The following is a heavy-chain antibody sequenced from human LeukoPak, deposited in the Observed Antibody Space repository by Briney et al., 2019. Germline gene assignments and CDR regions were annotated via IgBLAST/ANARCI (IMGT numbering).Heavy chain of an antibody. Sequence: PSETLSLTCTVSGGSISSYYWSWIRQPPGKGLEWIGYIYYSGSTYYNPSLKSRVTISVDTSKNQFSLKLSSVTAADTAVYYCARGVAVAVTNWFDPWGQGTLVTVSS. CDR1: GGSISSYY. CDR3: ARGVAVAVTNWFDP. D-gene: IGHD6-19*01. J-gene: IGHJ5*02. CDR2: IYYSGST. V-gene: IGHV4-59*12.